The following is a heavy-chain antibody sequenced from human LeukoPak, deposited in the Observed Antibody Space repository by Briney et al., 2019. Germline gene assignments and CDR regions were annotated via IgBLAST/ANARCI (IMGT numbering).Heavy chain of an antibody. D-gene: IGHD3-22*01. CDR3: ATDRNYYDSSGYAFS. V-gene: IGHV3-23*01. Sequence: GSSLRLSCAASGFILSNHWMTWVRQAPGKGLEWVSAISGSGGSTYYADSVKGRFTISRDNSKNTLYLQMNSLRAEDTAVYYCATDRNYYDSSGYAFSWGQGTLVTVSS. CDR2: ISGSGGST. CDR1: GFILSNHW. J-gene: IGHJ5*02.